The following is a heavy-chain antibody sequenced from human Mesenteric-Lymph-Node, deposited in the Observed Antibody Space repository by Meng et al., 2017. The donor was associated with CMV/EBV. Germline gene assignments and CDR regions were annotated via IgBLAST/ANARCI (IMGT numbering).Heavy chain of an antibody. V-gene: IGHV3-48*04. CDR1: GFTFGTYG. CDR2: ISSSGSTI. J-gene: IGHJ5*02. CDR3: ARGIAAAFDP. D-gene: IGHD6-13*01. Sequence: GESLKISCAAYGFTFGTYGMNWVRQAPGKGLEWVSYISSSGSTIYYADSVKGRFTISRDNAKNSLYLQMNSLRAEDTAVYYCARGIAAAFDPWGQGTLVTVSS.